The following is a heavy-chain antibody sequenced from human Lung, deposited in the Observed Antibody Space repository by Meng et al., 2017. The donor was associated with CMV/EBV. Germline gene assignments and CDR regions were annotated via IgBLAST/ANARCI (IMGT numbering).Heavy chain of an antibody. CDR2: ISYDGSNK. CDR3: ARDLIAYSSGRYGLYFDY. J-gene: IGHJ4*02. D-gene: IGHD6-19*01. Sequence: GGSXRLXXAASGFTFSSYAMHWVRQAPGKGLEWVAVISYDGSNKYYADSVKGRFTISRDNSKNTLYLQMNSLRAEDTAVYYCARDLIAYSSGRYGLYFDYWGQGTLVXVSS. CDR1: GFTFSSYA. V-gene: IGHV3-30-3*01.